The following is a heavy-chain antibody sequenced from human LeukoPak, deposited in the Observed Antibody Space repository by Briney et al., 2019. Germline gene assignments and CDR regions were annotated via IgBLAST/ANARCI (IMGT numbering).Heavy chain of an antibody. CDR1: GGSLSSGNYY. J-gene: IGHJ4*02. CDR2: IYYSGTT. V-gene: IGHV4-30-4*01. D-gene: IGHD2-2*03. CDR3: ARDSSGYSPTFDY. Sequence: PSETLSLTCTVSGGSLSSGNYYWTWIRQPPGKVLEWIGYIYYSGTTYYNPSLKSRVTISLDTSKNQFSLKLSSVTAADTAVYYCARDSSGYSPTFDYWGQGSLVTVSS.